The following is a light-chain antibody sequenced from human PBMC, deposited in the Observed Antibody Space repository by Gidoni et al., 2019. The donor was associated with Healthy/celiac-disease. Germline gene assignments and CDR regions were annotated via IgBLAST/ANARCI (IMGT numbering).Light chain of an antibody. J-gene: IGKJ1*01. CDR2: KAS. Sequence: DIQMTQSPSTLSVSVGDRVTITCRASQSISSWLAWYQQKPGKAPKLLIYKASSLESGVPSRFSGSESGTEFTLTISSLQPDDFATYYCQQYNSYPWTFGQGTKVEIK. CDR1: QSISSW. V-gene: IGKV1-5*03. CDR3: QQYNSYPWT.